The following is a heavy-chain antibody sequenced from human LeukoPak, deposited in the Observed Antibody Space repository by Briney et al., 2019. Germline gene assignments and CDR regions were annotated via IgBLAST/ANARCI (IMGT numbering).Heavy chain of an antibody. CDR2: IYYSGST. CDR3: ARATYDYVWGSYRYLFDY. Sequence: SETLSLTCTVSGGSISSYYWSWIRQPPGKGLEWIGYIYYSGSTNYNPSLKSRVTISVDTSKNQFSLKLSSVTAADTAVYYCARATYDYVWGSYRYLFDYWGQGTLVTVSS. V-gene: IGHV4-59*01. CDR1: GGSISSYY. D-gene: IGHD3-16*02. J-gene: IGHJ4*02.